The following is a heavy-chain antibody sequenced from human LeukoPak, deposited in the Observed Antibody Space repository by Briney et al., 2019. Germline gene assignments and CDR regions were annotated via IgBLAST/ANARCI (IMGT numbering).Heavy chain of an antibody. D-gene: IGHD5-18*01. CDR1: GYSISSGYY. V-gene: IGHV4-38-2*02. J-gene: IGHJ5*02. CDR3: ARVVDTAMVNWFDP. CDR2: IYHSGST. Sequence: SETLSLTCTVSGYSISSGYYWGWIRQPPGKGLEWIGSIYHSGSTYYNPSLKSRVTISVDTSKNQFSLKLSSVTAADTAVYYCARVVDTAMVNWFDPWGQGTLVTVSS.